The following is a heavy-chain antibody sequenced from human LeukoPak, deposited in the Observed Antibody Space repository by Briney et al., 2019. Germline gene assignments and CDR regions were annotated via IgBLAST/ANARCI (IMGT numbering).Heavy chain of an antibody. Sequence: PGGSLRLSCAASGFTFRSYWMSWVRQAPGKGLEWVANIKQDGSEKYYVDSVKGRFTISRDNANNSLYLQMNSLRAEDTAVYYCASDGWFGELLDYWGQGTLVTVSS. CDR3: ASDGWFGELLDY. CDR1: GFTFRSYW. V-gene: IGHV3-7*01. CDR2: IKQDGSEK. J-gene: IGHJ4*02. D-gene: IGHD3-10*01.